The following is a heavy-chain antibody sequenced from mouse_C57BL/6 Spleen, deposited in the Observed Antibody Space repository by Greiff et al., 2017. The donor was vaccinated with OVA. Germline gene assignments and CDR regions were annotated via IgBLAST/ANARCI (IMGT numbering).Heavy chain of an antibody. V-gene: IGHV3-6*01. D-gene: IGHD1-1*01. CDR2: ISYDGSN. CDR3: AREDYGSGFDY. J-gene: IGHJ2*01. Sequence: EVKLMESGPGLVKPSQSLSLTCSVTGYSITSGYYWNWIRQFPGNKLEWMGYISYDGSNNYNPSLKNRISITRDTSKNQFFLKLNSVTTEDTATYYCAREDYGSGFDYWGQGTTLTVSS. CDR1: GYSITSGYY.